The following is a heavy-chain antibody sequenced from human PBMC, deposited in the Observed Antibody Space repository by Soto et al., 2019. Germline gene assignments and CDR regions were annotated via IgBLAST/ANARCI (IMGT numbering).Heavy chain of an antibody. CDR1: GGTFITYA. D-gene: IGHD3-3*01. CDR2: IIPVFGTV. CDR3: AASGTDFWSGPPLNYYYGLNV. Sequence: QVQLVQSGAEVKKPGSSVRASCEVSGGTFITYAVNWVRQAPGQGLEWMGVIIPVFGTVKYAQKFQGRLTITAAKSTGTASMELSSLRSDDTAVYYCAASGTDFWSGPPLNYYYGLNVWGQGTPVTVSS. V-gene: IGHV1-69*06. J-gene: IGHJ6*02.